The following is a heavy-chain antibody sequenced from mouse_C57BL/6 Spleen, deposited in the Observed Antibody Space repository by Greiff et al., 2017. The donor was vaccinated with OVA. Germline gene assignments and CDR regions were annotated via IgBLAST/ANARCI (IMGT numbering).Heavy chain of an antibody. J-gene: IGHJ1*03. CDR2: IDPETGGT. V-gene: IGHV1-15*01. CDR1: GYTFTDYE. D-gene: IGHD2-3*01. CDR3: TSYDGNHGRWYFDV. Sequence: VQLQESGAELVRPGASVTLSCKASGYTFTDYEMHWVKQTPVHGLEWIGAIDPETGGTAYNQKFKGKAILTADKSSSTAYMELRSLTSEDSAVYYCTSYDGNHGRWYFDVWGTGTTVTVSS.